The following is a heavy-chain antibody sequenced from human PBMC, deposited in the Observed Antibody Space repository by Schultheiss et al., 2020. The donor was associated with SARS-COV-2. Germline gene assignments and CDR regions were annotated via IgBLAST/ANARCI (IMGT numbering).Heavy chain of an antibody. CDR3: ARGPDYGDYSSGMDV. D-gene: IGHD4-17*01. CDR1: GGSISSYY. CDR2: IYTSGST. Sequence: SQTLSLTCTVSGGSISSYYWSWIRQPAGKGLEWIGRIYTSGSTNYNPSLKSRVTMSVDTSKNQFSLKLSSVTAADTAVYYCARGPDYGDYSSGMDVWGQGTTVTVSS. J-gene: IGHJ6*02. V-gene: IGHV4-4*07.